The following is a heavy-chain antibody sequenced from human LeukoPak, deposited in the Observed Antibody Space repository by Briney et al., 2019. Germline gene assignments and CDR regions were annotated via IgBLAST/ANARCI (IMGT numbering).Heavy chain of an antibody. Sequence: GESLKISCKGSGYSFTSYWIGWVRQMPGKGLEWMWIIYPGDSDTRYSPSFQGQVTISADKSISTAYLQWSSLKASDTAMYYCARRGSGSYYDLYYYMDVCGKGTTVTVSS. CDR1: GYSFTSYW. J-gene: IGHJ6*03. CDR3: ARRGSGSYYDLYYYMDV. V-gene: IGHV5-51*01. D-gene: IGHD1-26*01. CDR2: IYPGDSDT.